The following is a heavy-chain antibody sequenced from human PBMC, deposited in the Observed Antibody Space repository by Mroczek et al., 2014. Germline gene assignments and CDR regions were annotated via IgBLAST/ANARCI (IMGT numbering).Heavy chain of an antibody. CDR1: GFTFSSYA. J-gene: IGHJ4*02. CDR2: ISYDGSNK. V-gene: IGHV3-30-3*01. CDR3: ARFPGVWFGELLSGDY. D-gene: IGHD3-10*01. Sequence: QVQLQQWGGGVVQPGRSLRLSCAASGFTFSSYAMHWVRQAPGKGLEWVAVISYDGSNKYYADSVKGRFTISRDNSKNTLYLQMNSLRAEDTAVYYCARFPGVWFGELLSGDYWGQGTLVTVSS.